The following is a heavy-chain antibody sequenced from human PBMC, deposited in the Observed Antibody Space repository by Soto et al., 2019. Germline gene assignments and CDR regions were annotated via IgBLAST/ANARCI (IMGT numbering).Heavy chain of an antibody. Sequence: QVQLVESGGGVVQPGRSLRLSCAASGFTFSSYGMHWVRQAPGKGLEWVAVIWYDGSNKYYADSVKGRFTISRDNSKNTVYLQMNSLRAEDTAVYYCARDLSSGWYATLDYWGQGTLVTVSS. CDR2: IWYDGSNK. D-gene: IGHD6-19*01. J-gene: IGHJ4*02. CDR3: ARDLSSGWYATLDY. CDR1: GFTFSSYG. V-gene: IGHV3-33*01.